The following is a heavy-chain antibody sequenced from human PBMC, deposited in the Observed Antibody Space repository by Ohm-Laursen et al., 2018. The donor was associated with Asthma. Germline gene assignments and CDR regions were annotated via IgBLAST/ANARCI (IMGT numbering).Heavy chain of an antibody. V-gene: IGHV1-69*01. Sequence: GSSVKVSCKASGGTFSSYAISWVRQAPGQGLEWMGGIIPIFGTANYAQKFQGRVTITADESTSTAYMELGSLRSEDTAVYYCAGRTSYEKLTTVTTDASTPNWYFDLWGRGTLVTVSS. CDR1: GGTFSSYA. J-gene: IGHJ2*01. CDR3: AGRTSYEKLTTVTTDASTPNWYFDL. D-gene: IGHD4-17*01. CDR2: IIPIFGTA.